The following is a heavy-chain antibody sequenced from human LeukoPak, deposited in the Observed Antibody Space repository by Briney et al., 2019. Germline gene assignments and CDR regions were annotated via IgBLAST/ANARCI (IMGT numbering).Heavy chain of an antibody. CDR2: IYYSGST. V-gene: IGHV4-59*01. CDR1: GGSISGYY. D-gene: IGHD3-10*01. J-gene: IGHJ4*02. Sequence: SSETLSLTCTVSGGSISGYYWSWIRQPPGKGLEWIGYIYYSGSTNYNPSLKSRVTISVDTSKNQFSLKLSSVTAADTAVYYCARVGSGFVDYWGQGTLVTVSS. CDR3: ARVGSGFVDY.